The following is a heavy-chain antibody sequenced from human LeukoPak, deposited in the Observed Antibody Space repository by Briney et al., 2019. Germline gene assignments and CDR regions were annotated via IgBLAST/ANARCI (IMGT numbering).Heavy chain of an antibody. Sequence: SQTLSLTCAVYGGSFSGYYWSWIRQPPGKGLEWIGEINHSGSTNYNPSLKSRVTISVDTSKNQFSLKLSSVTAADTAVYYCARSIAAAATRGKYFQHWGQGTLVTVSS. CDR3: ARSIAAAATRGKYFQH. CDR1: GGSFSGYY. D-gene: IGHD6-13*01. CDR2: INHSGST. V-gene: IGHV4-34*01. J-gene: IGHJ1*01.